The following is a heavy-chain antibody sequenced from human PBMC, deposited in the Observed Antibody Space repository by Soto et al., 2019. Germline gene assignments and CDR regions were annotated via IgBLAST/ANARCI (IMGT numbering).Heavy chain of an antibody. CDR3: ATGSGYYKF. D-gene: IGHD3-3*01. CDR2: ISSSSSTI. J-gene: IGHJ4*02. Sequence: HPRGSLRLSCAASGFTFSSYSMNWVRQAPGKGLEWVSYISSSSSTIYYADSVKGRFTISRDNAKNSLYLQMNSLRAEDTAVYYCATGSGYYKFWGQGTLVTVSS. V-gene: IGHV3-48*01. CDR1: GFTFSSYS.